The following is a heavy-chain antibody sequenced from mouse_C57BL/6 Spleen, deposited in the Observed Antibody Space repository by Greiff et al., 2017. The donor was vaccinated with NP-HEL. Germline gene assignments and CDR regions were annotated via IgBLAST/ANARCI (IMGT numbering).Heavy chain of an antibody. Sequence: EVQGVESGGGLVQPKGSLKLSCAASGFSFNTYAVNWVRQAPGKGLEWVARLISKSNNYSTSYADSVKDRVTISRDDYESMRYLQMNNMKTEDRAMYYCARHIRDFDVWGKGTTVTVSS. CDR2: LISKSNNYST. CDR1: GFSFNTYA. CDR3: ARHIRDFDV. V-gene: IGHV10-1*01. D-gene: IGHD1-1*01. J-gene: IGHJ1*03.